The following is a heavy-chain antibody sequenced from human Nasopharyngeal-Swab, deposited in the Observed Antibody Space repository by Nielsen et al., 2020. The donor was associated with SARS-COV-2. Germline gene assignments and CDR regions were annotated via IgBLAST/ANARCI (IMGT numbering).Heavy chain of an antibody. Sequence: SETLSLTYTVSGGSISSSSYYWGWIRQPPGKGLEWIGSIYYSGSTYYNPSLKSRVTISVDTSKNQFSLKLSSVTAADTAVYYCAGAAAGGLSFDYWGQGTLVTVSS. CDR2: IYYSGST. J-gene: IGHJ4*02. V-gene: IGHV4-39*01. CDR1: GGSISSSSYY. CDR3: AGAAAGGLSFDY. D-gene: IGHD6-13*01.